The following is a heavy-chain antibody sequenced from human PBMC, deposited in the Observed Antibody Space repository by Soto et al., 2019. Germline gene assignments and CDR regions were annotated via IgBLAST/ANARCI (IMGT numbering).Heavy chain of an antibody. CDR2: IHSSGST. D-gene: IGHD4-17*01. J-gene: IGHJ4*02. V-gene: IGHV4-31*03. Sequence: PSETLSLTCTVSGGSISSGGYYWSWIRQHPGKGLEWIGYIHSSGSTYYNPSLKSRVTISVDTSKNQFYLKLSSVTAADTAVYYCARGRPGVTTGPLLLHLDFWGQGTLVTVSS. CDR1: GGSISSGGYY. CDR3: ARGRPGVTTGPLLLHLDF.